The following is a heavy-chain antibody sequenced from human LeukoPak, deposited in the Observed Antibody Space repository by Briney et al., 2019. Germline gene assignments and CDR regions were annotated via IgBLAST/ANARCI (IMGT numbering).Heavy chain of an antibody. D-gene: IGHD3-3*01. Sequence: SETLSLTCTVSGGSISSSSYYWGWIRQPPGKGLEWNGSIYYSGSTYSNPSLKSRVTISVDTPKNQFSLKLSSVTAADTAVYYCARYPSITIFRVVIIKYFDYWGQGTLVTVSS. CDR2: IYYSGST. V-gene: IGHV4-39*01. CDR3: ARYPSITIFRVVIIKYFDY. J-gene: IGHJ4*02. CDR1: GGSISSSSYY.